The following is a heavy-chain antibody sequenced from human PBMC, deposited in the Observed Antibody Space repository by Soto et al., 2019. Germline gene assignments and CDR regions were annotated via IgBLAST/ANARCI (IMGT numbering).Heavy chain of an antibody. D-gene: IGHD5-12*01. CDR2: IYSGGYT. V-gene: IGHV3-53*01. CDR3: AKGSIEYSASVDH. Sequence: EVQLVESGGGLIQPGGSLRLSCAVSGFTVSNNYMSWVRQAPGKGLEGVSVIYSGGYTAYGDSVKGRFTISRDNSKNTLYLQMNSLRADDTATYFCAKGSIEYSASVDHWGHGTLVLVSS. CDR1: GFTVSNNY. J-gene: IGHJ4*01.